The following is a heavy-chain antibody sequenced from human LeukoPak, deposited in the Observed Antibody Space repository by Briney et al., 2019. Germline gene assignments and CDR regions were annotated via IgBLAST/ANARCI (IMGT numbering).Heavy chain of an antibody. CDR2: MYGDGST. CDR1: GFSVSRTF. D-gene: IGHD3-22*01. CDR3: SKSFETSGYYGPDAFEI. Sequence: SGGSLRLSCAASGFSVSRTFMTWVRQAPGKGLEWVSIMYGDGSTYNADSVNGRFTISRDNSNNTVFLQMNSLRAEDTAVYYCSKSFETSGYYGPDAFEIWGQGTMVTVSS. V-gene: IGHV3-66*01. J-gene: IGHJ3*02.